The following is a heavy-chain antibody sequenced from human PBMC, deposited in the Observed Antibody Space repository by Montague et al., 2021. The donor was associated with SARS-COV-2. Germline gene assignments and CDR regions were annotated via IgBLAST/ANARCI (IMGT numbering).Heavy chain of an antibody. J-gene: IGHJ4*02. CDR1: GGSISSSSYY. CDR3: ARGGYSGYWDY. Sequence: SETLSLTCTVSGGSISSSSYYWGWLRQPPGKGLEWIGSIYYSGSTYYNPSLKSRVTISVDTSKNQFSLKLSSVTAADMAVYYCARGGYSGYWDYWGQGTLVTVSP. V-gene: IGHV4-39*07. CDR2: IYYSGST. D-gene: IGHD5-12*01.